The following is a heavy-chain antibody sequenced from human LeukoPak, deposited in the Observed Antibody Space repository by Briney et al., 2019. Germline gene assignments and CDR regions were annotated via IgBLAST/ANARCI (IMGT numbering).Heavy chain of an antibody. J-gene: IGHJ4*02. V-gene: IGHV3-53*01. CDR1: GFTVSTNS. CDR2: IYSDNT. D-gene: IGHD6-19*01. Sequence: GGSLRLSCTVSGFTVSTNSMSWVRQAPGKGLEWVSFIYSDNTHYSDSVKGRFTISRDNSKNTLYLQMNSLRAEDTAVYYCAKGSGIAVAGTGNDYWGQGTLVTVSS. CDR3: AKGSGIAVAGTGNDY.